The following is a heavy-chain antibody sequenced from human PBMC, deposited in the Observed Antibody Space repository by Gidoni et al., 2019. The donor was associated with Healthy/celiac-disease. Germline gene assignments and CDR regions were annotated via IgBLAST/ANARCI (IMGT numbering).Heavy chain of an antibody. J-gene: IGHJ4*02. CDR1: GGSIRSSSYY. CDR3: ARRDCSGGSCYLD. V-gene: IGHV4-39*01. Sequence: QLQLQESGPGLAKPSETLSLTCTVSGGSIRSSSYYWGWIRQPPGKGLEWIVSIYYGGSTYYNPSLKSRVTISVDTSKNQFSLKLSSVTAADTAVYYCARRDCSGGSCYLDWGQGTLVTVSS. D-gene: IGHD2-15*01. CDR2: IYYGGST.